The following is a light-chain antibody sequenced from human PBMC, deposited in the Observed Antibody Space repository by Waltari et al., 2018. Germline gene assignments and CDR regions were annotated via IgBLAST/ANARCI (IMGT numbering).Light chain of an antibody. V-gene: IGLV2-23*02. J-gene: IGLJ1*01. CDR3: CSYAGRGTYV. CDR2: EVI. CDR1: SSDAGLYDL. Sequence: QSALTQPASVSGTPGQSITISCTGTSSDAGLYDLVSWYQQHPGKAPKLLVCEVIKRPSGGSSRFSGSKSGNTALLTISGLQAEDEADYCCCSYAGRGTYVFGSGTKVTVL.